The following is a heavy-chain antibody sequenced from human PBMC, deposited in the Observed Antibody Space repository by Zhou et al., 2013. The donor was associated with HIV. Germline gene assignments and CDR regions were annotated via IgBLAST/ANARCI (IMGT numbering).Heavy chain of an antibody. J-gene: IGHJ5*02. CDR3: ARAGLPSLHSSSNNWFDP. CDR2: IIPIFGTA. D-gene: IGHD6-6*01. CDR1: GGTFSSYA. V-gene: IGHV1-69*05. Sequence: QVQLVQSGAEVKKPGSSVKVSCKASGGTFSSYAISWVRQAPGQGLEWMGGIIPIFGTANYAQKFQGRVTITTDESTSTAYMELSSLRSEDTAVYYCARAGLPSLHSSSNNWFDPWGQGTLVTVSS.